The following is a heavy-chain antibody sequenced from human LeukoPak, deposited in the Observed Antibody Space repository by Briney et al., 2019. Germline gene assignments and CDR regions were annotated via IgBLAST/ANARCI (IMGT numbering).Heavy chain of an antibody. CDR1: GGSINSSSYY. Sequence: SQTLSLTCTVSGGSINSSSYYWGWIRQPPGKGLEWIGSIYYSGSTYYNPSLKSRVTISVDTSKNQFSLKLSSVTAADTAVYYCARVGYGDYIERDYWGQGALVTVSS. D-gene: IGHD4-17*01. CDR2: IYYSGST. V-gene: IGHV4-39*01. J-gene: IGHJ4*02. CDR3: ARVGYGDYIERDY.